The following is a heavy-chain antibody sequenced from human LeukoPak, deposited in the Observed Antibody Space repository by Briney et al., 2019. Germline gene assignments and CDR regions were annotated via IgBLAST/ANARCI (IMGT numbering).Heavy chain of an antibody. CDR3: ARVPNEATFDY. D-gene: IGHD1-14*01. V-gene: IGHV4-30-4*08. CDR1: GGSISSGDYY. J-gene: IGHJ4*02. Sequence: SQTLSLTCTVSGGSISSGDYYWSWIRQPPGKGLEWIGYIYYSGSTYYNPSLKSRVTISVDTSKNQFSLKLSSVTATDTAVYYCARVPNEATFDYWGQGTLVTVSS. CDR2: IYYSGST.